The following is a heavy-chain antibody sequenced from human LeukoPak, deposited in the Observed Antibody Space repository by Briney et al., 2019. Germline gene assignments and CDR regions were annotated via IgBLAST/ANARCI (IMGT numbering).Heavy chain of an antibody. Sequence: GGSLRLSCAASGFTFSSYGMHWVRQAPGKGLEWVAVISYDGSNKYYADSVKGRFTISRDNSKNTLYLQMNSLRAEDTAVYYCAKGGGYSGYDSGDYYYYYGMDVWGQGTTVTVSS. J-gene: IGHJ6*02. V-gene: IGHV3-30*18. CDR2: ISYDGSNK. D-gene: IGHD5-12*01. CDR1: GFTFSSYG. CDR3: AKGGGYSGYDSGDYYYYYGMDV.